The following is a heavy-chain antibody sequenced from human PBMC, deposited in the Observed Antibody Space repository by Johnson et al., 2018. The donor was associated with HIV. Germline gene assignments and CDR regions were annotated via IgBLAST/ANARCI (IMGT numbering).Heavy chain of an antibody. CDR2: ISWNSGSI. V-gene: IGHV3-9*01. J-gene: IGHJ3*02. D-gene: IGHD3-22*01. CDR1: GFTFDDYA. CDR3: AKEGSGYFHAFDI. Sequence: VQLVESGGGLVQPGGSLRLSCAASGFTFDDYAMHWVRQAPGKGLEWVSGISWNSGSIGYADSVKGRFTISRDNSKNTLYLQMNSLRAEDTAVYYCAKEGSGYFHAFDIWGQGTMVTVSA.